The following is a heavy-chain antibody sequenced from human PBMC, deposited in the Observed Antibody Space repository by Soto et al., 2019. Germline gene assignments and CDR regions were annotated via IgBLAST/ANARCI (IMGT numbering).Heavy chain of an antibody. CDR1: GFICSSYD. V-gene: IGHV3-23*01. Sequence: GESLRLSCAASGFICSSYDMSWVRQAPGKGLEWVSTILVDGRTFYVDSVKGRFTISRDSSQNTVYLQMNSLTAGDTALYYCAKATATGGGAFDICGKGTMVTVSS. CDR2: ILVDGRT. J-gene: IGHJ3*02. D-gene: IGHD2-8*02. CDR3: AKATATGGGAFDI.